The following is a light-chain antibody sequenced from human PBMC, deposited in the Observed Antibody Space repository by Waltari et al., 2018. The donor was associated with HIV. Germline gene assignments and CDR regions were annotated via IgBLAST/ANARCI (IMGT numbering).Light chain of an antibody. CDR2: RNN. V-gene: IGLV1-47*01. Sequence: QSVLTQPPSASGTPGQRVTISCSGSSSNIGSNSVYWYQQLPGTAPKLLISRNNQRPSGVPDRFSGSKSGTSASLAISGLRSEDEADYYCAAWDDSLIFGGGTKLTVL. CDR3: AAWDDSLI. J-gene: IGLJ2*01. CDR1: SSNIGSNS.